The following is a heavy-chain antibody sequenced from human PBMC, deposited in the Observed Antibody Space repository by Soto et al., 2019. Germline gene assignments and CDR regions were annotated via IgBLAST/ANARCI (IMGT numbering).Heavy chain of an antibody. V-gene: IGHV3-73*02. D-gene: IGHD3-22*01. CDR3: ISYDSSGRGGGTQYYFDY. CDR1: GFTFSGSA. CDR2: IRSKANSYAT. Sequence: EVQLVESGGGLVQPGGSLKLSCAASGFTFSGSAMHWVRQASGKGLEWVGRIRSKANSYATAYAASVKGRFTISRDDSKNKAYVQMNSLKTEDTAVYYCISYDSSGRGGGTQYYFDYWGQGTLFTVSS. J-gene: IGHJ4*02.